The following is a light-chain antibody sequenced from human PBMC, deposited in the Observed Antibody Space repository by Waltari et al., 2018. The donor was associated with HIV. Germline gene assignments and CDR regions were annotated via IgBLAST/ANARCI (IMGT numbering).Light chain of an antibody. CDR1: KLGYKY. CDR3: QAWDSSTAV. Sequence: SYELTQPPSVSVSPGQTASITCSGDKLGYKYACWYQQIPGQSPVLVIYQDNKRPSGLPALFAGSNAGNTSTLPISGTQAMDEADYYCQAWDSSTAVFGGGTKLTVL. J-gene: IGLJ2*01. V-gene: IGLV3-1*01. CDR2: QDN.